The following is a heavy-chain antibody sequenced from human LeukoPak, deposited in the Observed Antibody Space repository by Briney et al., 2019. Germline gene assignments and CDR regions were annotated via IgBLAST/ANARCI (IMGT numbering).Heavy chain of an antibody. V-gene: IGHV3-7*01. D-gene: IGHD2-21*02. J-gene: IGHJ4*02. Sequence: PGGSLRLSCAASGFTFTTYWMSWVRQAPGKGLEWVANIKQDGSEKYSVDSLKGRFTISRDNAKNSLYLQMNSLRAEDTAVYYCTTSLPHIVEVTTSDGGNWGQGTLVTVSS. CDR1: GFTFTTYW. CDR2: IKQDGSEK. CDR3: TTSLPHIVEVTTSDGGN.